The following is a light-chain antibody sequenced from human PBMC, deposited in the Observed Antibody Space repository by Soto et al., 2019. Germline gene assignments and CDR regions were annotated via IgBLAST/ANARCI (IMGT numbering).Light chain of an antibody. V-gene: IGLV1-44*01. CDR3: AAWDDSLRGYV. CDR2: SDN. CDR1: RSNIGSNS. J-gene: IGLJ1*01. Sequence: QSVLTQPPSASGTPEQRVTISCSGGRSNIGSNSVNWYQQFPGTAPKLLIYSDNQWPSGVPDRFSGSKSGTSASLAISGLQSDDEADYYCAAWDDSLRGYVFGTRTKATVL.